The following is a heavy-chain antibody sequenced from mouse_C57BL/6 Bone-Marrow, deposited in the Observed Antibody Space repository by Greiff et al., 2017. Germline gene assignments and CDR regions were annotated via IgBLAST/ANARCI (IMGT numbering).Heavy chain of an antibody. D-gene: IGHD2-4*01. CDR3: VYDYDVSWFAY. J-gene: IGHJ3*01. CDR2: INPYNGGT. Sequence: VQLQQSGPVLVKPGASVKMSCKASGYTFTDYYMNWVKQSHGKSLEWIGVINPYNGGTRYNQKFKGKATLTVDKSSSTAYMELNSLTSEDSAVYYGVYDYDVSWFAYWGQGTLVTVSA. V-gene: IGHV1-19*01. CDR1: GYTFTDYY.